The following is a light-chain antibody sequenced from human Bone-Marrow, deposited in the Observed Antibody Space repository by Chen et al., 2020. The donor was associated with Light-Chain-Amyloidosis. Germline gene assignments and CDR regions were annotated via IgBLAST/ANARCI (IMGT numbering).Light chain of an antibody. CDR3: QQYNNWPLT. J-gene: IGKJ1*01. V-gene: IGKV3-15*01. CDR1: QSIRGT. CDR2: GAS. Sequence: VMTPSPVALSVSPGDTATLPCRASQSIRGTLACHKQRPGQAPRLLIYGASARATGIPARFSGSGFETDFTLTISTIQSEDFAVYYCQQYNNWPLTFGQGTRVDIK.